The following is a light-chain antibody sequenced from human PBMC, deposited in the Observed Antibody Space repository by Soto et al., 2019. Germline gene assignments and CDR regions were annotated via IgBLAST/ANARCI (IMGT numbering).Light chain of an antibody. V-gene: IGKV3-11*01. CDR3: QQRSNWPPGTT. CDR2: DAS. CDR1: QSVSSY. Sequence: EIVLTQSPATLSLSPGERATLSCRASQSVSSYLAWYQQQPGQAPRLLIYDASNRATGIPARFSGSGSGTDFTLTISSLAPEDFAVYYCQQRSNWPPGTTFGQGTRLEIK. J-gene: IGKJ5*01.